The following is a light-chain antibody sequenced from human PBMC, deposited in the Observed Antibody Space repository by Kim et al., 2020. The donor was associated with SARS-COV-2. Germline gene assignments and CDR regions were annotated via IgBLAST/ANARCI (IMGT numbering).Light chain of an antibody. CDR2: GKN. CDR3: NSRDSNDNVV. Sequence: SSELTQDPAVSVALGQTVRITCQGDSLRSYYATWYQQKPGPAPMLVIYGKNNRPSGIPDRFSGSSSGNTASLTITGTQAGDEADYYCNSRDSNDNVVFGGGTQLTVL. V-gene: IGLV3-19*01. CDR1: SLRSYY. J-gene: IGLJ2*01.